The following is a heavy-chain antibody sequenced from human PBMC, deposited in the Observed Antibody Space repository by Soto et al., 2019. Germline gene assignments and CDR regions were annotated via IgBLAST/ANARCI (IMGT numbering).Heavy chain of an antibody. CDR1: GFTLSSYG. Sequence: QPGGSLRLSCAASGFTLSSYGMHWVRQAPGKGLEWVAVISFDGSIKYYADSVKGRFTISRDNSKNTLYLQMNSLRAEDTAVYFCAKVDFDSSGYYLDYWGQGT. CDR2: ISFDGSIK. J-gene: IGHJ4*02. D-gene: IGHD3-22*01. CDR3: AKVDFDSSGYYLDY. V-gene: IGHV3-30*18.